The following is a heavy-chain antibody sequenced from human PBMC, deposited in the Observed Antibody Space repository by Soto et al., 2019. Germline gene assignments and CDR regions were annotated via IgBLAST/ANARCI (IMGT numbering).Heavy chain of an antibody. J-gene: IGHJ3*02. CDR2: INSDGSST. V-gene: IGHV3-74*01. CDR3: ARVSLRLGIAFDI. D-gene: IGHD7-27*01. Sequence: GRSLRLSCAASGFTFSSYWMHWVRQAPGKGLVWVSRINSDGSSTSYADSVKGRFTISRDNAKNTLYLQMNSLRAEDTAVYYCARVSLRLGIAFDIWGQGRMVTVSS. CDR1: GFTFSSYW.